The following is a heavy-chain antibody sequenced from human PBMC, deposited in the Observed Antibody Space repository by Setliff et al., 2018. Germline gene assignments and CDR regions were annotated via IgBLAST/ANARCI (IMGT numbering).Heavy chain of an antibody. CDR2: VIQGGQG. V-gene: IGHV3-23*01. Sequence: GGSLRLSCATSGFTFREYSMAWVRKVPGKGLEWVASVIQGGQGGCAGSLRGRCSISRDNSKKTVLLQMSNLRAEDTATYYCAKDRVNDGFWDFDSWGQGIVVTVS. CDR3: AKDRVNDGFWDFDS. J-gene: IGHJ4*02. CDR1: GFTFREYS. D-gene: IGHD2-21*01.